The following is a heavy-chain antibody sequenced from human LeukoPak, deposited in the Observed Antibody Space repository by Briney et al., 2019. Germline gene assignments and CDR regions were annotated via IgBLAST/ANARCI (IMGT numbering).Heavy chain of an antibody. D-gene: IGHD3-10*02. CDR1: GFSFSSYE. J-gene: IGHJ6*04. Sequence: GGSLRLSCAASGFSFSSYEMNWVRQAPGKGLEWVSYISASGSTIYYADSVKGRFTISRYNAKNSLYLQMNSLRAEDTAVYYCAELGITMIGGVWGKGTTVTISS. CDR2: ISASGSTI. V-gene: IGHV3-48*03. CDR3: AELGITMIGGV.